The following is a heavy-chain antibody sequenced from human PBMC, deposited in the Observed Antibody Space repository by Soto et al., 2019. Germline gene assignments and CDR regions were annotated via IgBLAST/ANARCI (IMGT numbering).Heavy chain of an antibody. V-gene: IGHV4-59*01. CDR3: AVSSGTYARFDY. J-gene: IGHJ4*02. D-gene: IGHD1-26*01. CDR1: GGSISSYY. CDR2: IYYSGGS. Sequence: SETLSLTCTVSGGSISSYYWSWIRQPPGKGLEWIGYIYYSGGSNYNPSLKSRVTLSLDASKKQLSLNLSSVTAADRAIYYCAVSSGTYARFDYWGQGTLVTVS.